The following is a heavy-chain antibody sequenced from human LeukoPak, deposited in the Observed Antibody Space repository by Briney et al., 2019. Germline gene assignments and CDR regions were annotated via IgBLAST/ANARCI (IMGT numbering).Heavy chain of an antibody. D-gene: IGHD6-19*01. J-gene: IGHJ6*03. CDR3: AREAGIYYYYYYMDV. Sequence: SETLSLTCTVSGGSISSHYWSWIRQPPGKGLEWIGYIYYSGSTNYSPSLKSRVSISVDTSKNQFSLKLSSVTAADTAVYYCAREAGIYYYYYYMDVWGKGTTVTVSS. V-gene: IGHV4-59*11. CDR1: GGSISSHY. CDR2: IYYSGST.